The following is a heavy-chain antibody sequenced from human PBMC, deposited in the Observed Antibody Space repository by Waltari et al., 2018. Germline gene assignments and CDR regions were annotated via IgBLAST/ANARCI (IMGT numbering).Heavy chain of an antibody. V-gene: IGHV4-34*01. Sequence: QVQLQQWGAGLLKPSETLSLTCAVYGGSFRGYYWSWIRQPPGKGREVIGEINHRGSTNYSPSLKSRVTISVDTSKNQFSLKLSSVTAAGTAVYYCARPLNTYYYDSSGNIEPLGYWGQGTLVTVSS. D-gene: IGHD3-22*01. CDR1: GGSFRGYY. CDR2: INHRGST. CDR3: ARPLNTYYYDSSGNIEPLGY. J-gene: IGHJ4*02.